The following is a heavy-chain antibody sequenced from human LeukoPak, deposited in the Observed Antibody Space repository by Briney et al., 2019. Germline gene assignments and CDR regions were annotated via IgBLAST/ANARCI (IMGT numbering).Heavy chain of an antibody. CDR1: GFIFSNYA. V-gene: IGHV3-23*01. Sequence: PGGSLRLSCAASGFIFSNYAMSWDRQAPGKGLEWVSAISGSGGSTYYAGSVKGRFTISRDNSKNTLFLQMNSLRAEDTAVYYCARSRPELLWFLEVVYFDYWGQGTLVTVSS. D-gene: IGHD3-10*01. CDR3: ARSRPELLWFLEVVYFDY. CDR2: ISGSGGST. J-gene: IGHJ4*02.